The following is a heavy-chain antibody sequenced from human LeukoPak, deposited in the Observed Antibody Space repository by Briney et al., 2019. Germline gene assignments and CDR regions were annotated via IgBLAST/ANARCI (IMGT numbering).Heavy chain of an antibody. J-gene: IGHJ5*02. CDR2: ISGSGGST. CDR3: AKDSLWFGELLSTGDWFDP. Sequence: GGSLRLSCAASGFTFSSYGMSWVRQAPGKGLEWVSAISGSGGSTYYADSVKGRFTISRDNSKNTLYLQVNSLRAEDTAVYYCAKDSLWFGELLSTGDWFDPWGQGTLVTVSS. CDR1: GFTFSSYG. V-gene: IGHV3-23*01. D-gene: IGHD3-10*01.